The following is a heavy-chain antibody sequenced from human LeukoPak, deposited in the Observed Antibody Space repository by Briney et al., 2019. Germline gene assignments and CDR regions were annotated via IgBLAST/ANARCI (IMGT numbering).Heavy chain of an antibody. Sequence: TPSETLSLTCTVSSGSISSTSYYWGWIRQPPGMGLEWIGSMYYSGSTYYNPSLKSRVTISVDTSKSQFSPKLSSVTAADTAVYYCAREMRSPRGGFDYWDQGTLVTVSS. J-gene: IGHJ4*02. D-gene: IGHD3-10*01. CDR3: AREMRSPRGGFDY. CDR2: MYYSGST. CDR1: SGSISSTSYY. V-gene: IGHV4-39*07.